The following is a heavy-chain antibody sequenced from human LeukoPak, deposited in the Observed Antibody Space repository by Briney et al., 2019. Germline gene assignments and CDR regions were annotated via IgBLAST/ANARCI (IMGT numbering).Heavy chain of an antibody. CDR1: GGSISSYY. V-gene: IGHV4-59*01. CDR3: ASTSDILTGYAWFDL. CDR2: IYYSGST. D-gene: IGHD3-9*01. J-gene: IGHJ5*02. Sequence: PSETLSLTCTVSGGSISSYYWSWVRQPPGKGLEWVGYIYYSGSTNYNPSLKSRFTISVDTSKNQFSLQLSSLTAADTAVYYCASTSDILTGYAWFDLWGQGTLVTVSS.